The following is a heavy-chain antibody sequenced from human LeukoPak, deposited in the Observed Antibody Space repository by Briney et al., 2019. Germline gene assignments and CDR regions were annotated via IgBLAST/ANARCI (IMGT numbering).Heavy chain of an antibody. CDR1: GFTFDDYG. V-gene: IGHV3-20*04. CDR3: ARDPGEYSSSSPEFDY. D-gene: IGHD6-6*01. Sequence: GGSLRLSCAASGFTFDDYGMSWVRQAPGKGLEWVSGINWNGGSTGYADSVKGRFTISRDNAKSSLYLQMNSLRAEDTALYYCARDPGEYSSSSPEFDYWGQGTLVTVSS. J-gene: IGHJ4*02. CDR2: INWNGGST.